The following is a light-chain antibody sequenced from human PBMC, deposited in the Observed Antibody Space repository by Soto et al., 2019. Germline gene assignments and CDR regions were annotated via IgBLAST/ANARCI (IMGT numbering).Light chain of an antibody. CDR1: QSISTW. Sequence: DIPMTQFPSTLSASIGDRVTITCRASQSISTWLAWYQQKAGKAPKLLIYTASSLETGVPSRFSGSGSGTEFTLTIISLQPDDFATYYCQHYNRYSPYTFGQGTRLEIK. V-gene: IGKV1-5*03. CDR2: TAS. CDR3: QHYNRYSPYT. J-gene: IGKJ2*01.